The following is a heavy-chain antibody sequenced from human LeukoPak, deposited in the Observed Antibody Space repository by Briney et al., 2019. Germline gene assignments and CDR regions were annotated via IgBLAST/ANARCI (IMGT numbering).Heavy chain of an antibody. J-gene: IGHJ4*02. Sequence: TGGSLRLSCAASGFTFSSYAMSWVRQAPGKGLEWVSSIGGGGVDTYYADSVKGRFTISRDNSKNPLYLQMSSLRVEDTAVYYCAKDPPTTGTTFDNWGRGTLVTVSS. V-gene: IGHV3-23*01. CDR3: AKDPPTTGTTFDN. D-gene: IGHD1-1*01. CDR2: IGGGGVDT. CDR1: GFTFSSYA.